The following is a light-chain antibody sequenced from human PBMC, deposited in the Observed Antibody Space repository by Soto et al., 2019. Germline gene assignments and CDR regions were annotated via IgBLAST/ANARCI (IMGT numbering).Light chain of an antibody. Sequence: QSVLTQPPSASGSPGQSVTISCTGTSSDVGGYNYVSWYQQHPGKAPKLMIYEVSKRPSGVPDRFSGSKSGNTASLTVSGLQAEDEADYYCSSSAGSNNLVFGGGTKRNVL. CDR1: SSDVGGYNY. CDR2: EVS. V-gene: IGLV2-8*01. CDR3: SSSAGSNNLV. J-gene: IGLJ2*01.